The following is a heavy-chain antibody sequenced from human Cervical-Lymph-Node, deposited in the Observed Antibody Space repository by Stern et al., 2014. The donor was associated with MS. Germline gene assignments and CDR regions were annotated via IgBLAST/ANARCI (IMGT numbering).Heavy chain of an antibody. J-gene: IGHJ6*02. V-gene: IGHV3-30*01. CDR1: GFTFSNYD. Sequence: VQLVESGGGVVQPGRSLRLSCAASGFTFSNYDIHWVRQAPGKGLERVAVISYDGSNKYYADSVKGRFTISRDNSENTVYLQMNSLRAEDTSVYYCARGLVGGLDVGGQGTTVTVSS. D-gene: IGHD2-21*01. CDR2: ISYDGSNK. CDR3: ARGLVGGLDV.